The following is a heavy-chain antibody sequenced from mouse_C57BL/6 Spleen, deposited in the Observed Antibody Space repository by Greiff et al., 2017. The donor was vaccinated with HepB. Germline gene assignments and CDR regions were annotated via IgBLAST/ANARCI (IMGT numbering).Heavy chain of an antibody. CDR2: INPNNGGT. CDR1: GYTFTDYY. J-gene: IGHJ4*01. Sequence: EVQLQQSGPELVKPGASVKISCKASGYTFTDYYMNWVKQSHGKSLEWIGDINPNNGGTSYNQKFKGKATLTVDKSSSTAYMELRSLTSEDSAVYYCGNWDPFYAMDYWGQGTSVTVSS. CDR3: GNWDPFYAMDY. V-gene: IGHV1-26*01. D-gene: IGHD4-1*01.